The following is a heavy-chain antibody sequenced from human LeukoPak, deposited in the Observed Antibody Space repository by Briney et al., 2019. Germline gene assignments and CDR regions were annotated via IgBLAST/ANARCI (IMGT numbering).Heavy chain of an antibody. D-gene: IGHD3-3*01. CDR3: ARGPLDFWSGYLG. V-gene: IGHV4-59*12. Sequence: PSETLSLTCTVSGGSINNYYWSWIRQPPGKGLEWIGYIIYSGSTNYNPSLKSRVTISVDTSKNQFSLKLSSVTAADTAVYYCARGPLDFWSGYLGWGQGTLVTVSS. CDR1: GGSINNYY. CDR2: IIYSGST. J-gene: IGHJ4*02.